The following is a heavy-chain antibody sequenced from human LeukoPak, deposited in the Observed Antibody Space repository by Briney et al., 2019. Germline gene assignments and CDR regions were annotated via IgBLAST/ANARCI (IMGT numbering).Heavy chain of an antibody. CDR1: GGSFSGYY. Sequence: SETLSLTCAVYGGSFSGYYWSWIRQPPGKGLEWIGEINHSGSTNYNPSLKSRVTISVDTSKNQFSLKLSSVTAADTAVYYCARGGGLTGSNDYWGQGTLVTVSS. D-gene: IGHD3-9*01. V-gene: IGHV4-34*01. J-gene: IGHJ4*02. CDR3: ARGGGLTGSNDY. CDR2: INHSGST.